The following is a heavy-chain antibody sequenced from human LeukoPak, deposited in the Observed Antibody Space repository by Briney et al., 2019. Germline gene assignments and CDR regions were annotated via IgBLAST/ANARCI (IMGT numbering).Heavy chain of an antibody. J-gene: IGHJ5*02. CDR1: GFTFSSYS. V-gene: IGHV3-21*01. CDR2: ISSSSSYI. D-gene: IGHD6-13*01. CDR3: ARRSAGTRSPWFDP. Sequence: GGSLRLSCAASGFTFSSYSMNWVRQAPGKGLEWVSSISSSSSYIYYADSVKGRFTISRDNAKNSLYLQMNSLRAEDTAVYYCARRSAGTRSPWFDPWGQGTLVTVSS.